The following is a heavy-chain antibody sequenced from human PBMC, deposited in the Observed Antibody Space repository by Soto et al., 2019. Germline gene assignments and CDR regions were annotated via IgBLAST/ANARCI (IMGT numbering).Heavy chain of an antibody. V-gene: IGHV1-69*13. CDR1: GGTFSSYA. CDR2: IIPIFGTA. Sequence: SVKVSCKASGGTFSSYAISWVRQAPGQGLEWMGGIIPIFGTANYAQKFQGRVTITADESTSTAYMELSSLRSEDTAVYYCASSDCSGGSCYSARFYYYYYYGMDVWGQGTTVTVSS. D-gene: IGHD2-15*01. CDR3: ASSDCSGGSCYSARFYYYYYYGMDV. J-gene: IGHJ6*02.